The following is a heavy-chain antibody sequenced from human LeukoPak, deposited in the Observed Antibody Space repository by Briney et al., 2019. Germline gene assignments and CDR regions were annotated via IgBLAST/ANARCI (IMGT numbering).Heavy chain of an antibody. CDR1: GGTFSSYA. CDR3: ARSNCSSTSCYIYFDY. J-gene: IGHJ4*02. V-gene: IGHV1-2*02. D-gene: IGHD2-2*02. Sequence: ASVKVSCKASGGTFSSYAISWVRQAPGQGLEWMGWINPNSGGTNYAQKFQGGVTMTRDTSISTAYMELSRLRSDDTAVYYCARSNCSSTSCYIYFDYWGQGTLVTVSS. CDR2: INPNSGGT.